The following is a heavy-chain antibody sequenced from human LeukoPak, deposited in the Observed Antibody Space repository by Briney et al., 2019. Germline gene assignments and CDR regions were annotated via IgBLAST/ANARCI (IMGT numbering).Heavy chain of an antibody. D-gene: IGHD5-18*01. CDR1: GFTFNIYA. CDR2: IYYDGSVK. Sequence: GGSLRLSCAASGFTFNIYAMHWVRQAPGQGLEWVAIIYYDGSVKYYADSVKGRFTISRDSSKNTVYLIMNRLRADDTAVCYCARGGGVDAAMALDYWGQGTLVAVSS. V-gene: IGHV3-33*01. J-gene: IGHJ4*02. CDR3: ARGGGVDAAMALDY.